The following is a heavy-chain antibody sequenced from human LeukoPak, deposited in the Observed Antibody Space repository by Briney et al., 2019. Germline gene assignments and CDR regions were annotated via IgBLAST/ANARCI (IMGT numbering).Heavy chain of an antibody. CDR1: GDSISSSGYY. J-gene: IGHJ4*02. D-gene: IGHD3-10*01. V-gene: IGHV4-39*07. CDR3: ARDYGSGNYNSPFDF. Sequence: NASETLSLTCIVSGDSISSSGYYWGWIRQPPGKGLEWIGSIYYSVSTYYNPSLQSRVTMSIDTSKNQFSLKLSSVTAADTAVYYCARDYGSGNYNSPFDFWGQGTLVTVSS. CDR2: IYYSVST.